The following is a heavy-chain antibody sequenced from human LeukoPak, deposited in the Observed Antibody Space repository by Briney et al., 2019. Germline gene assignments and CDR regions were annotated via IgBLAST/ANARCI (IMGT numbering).Heavy chain of an antibody. D-gene: IGHD5-24*01. CDR3: AKDIQLST. J-gene: IGHJ3*01. CDR2: IYSGGYA. CDR1: GFTVSSNY. V-gene: IGHV3-53*01. Sequence: GGSLRLSCAASGFTVSSNYMSWVRQAPGKGLEWVSLIYSGGYAYYADSVKGRFTISRDNSKNTLSLQMNSLRVEDTAIYYCAKDIQLSTWGLGTMVTVSS.